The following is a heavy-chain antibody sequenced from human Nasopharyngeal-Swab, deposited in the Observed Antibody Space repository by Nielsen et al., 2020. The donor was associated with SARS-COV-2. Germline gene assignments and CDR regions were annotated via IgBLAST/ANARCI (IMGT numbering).Heavy chain of an antibody. CDR2: ISTDGSGT. V-gene: IGHV3-74*01. CDR3: ARREGFCSGGTCYLDY. J-gene: IGHJ4*02. CDR1: GFTFSSYW. Sequence: GGSLRLSCSASGFTFSSYWMHWVRQLPGKGLVWVSLISTDGSGTNYADSVKGRFTVSRDNAKNTLYLQMNSLRAEDTAVYYCARREGFCSGGTCYLDYWGQGTLVTVSS. D-gene: IGHD2-15*01.